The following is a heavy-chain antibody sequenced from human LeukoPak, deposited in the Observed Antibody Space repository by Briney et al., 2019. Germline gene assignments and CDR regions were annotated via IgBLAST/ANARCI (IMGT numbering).Heavy chain of an antibody. D-gene: IGHD6-25*01. CDR2: MNPNSGNT. Sequence: ASVKVSCKASGYTFTSYDINWVRQATGQGLEWMGWMNPNSGNTGYAQKFQGRVTMTEDTSTDTAYMELSSLRSEDTAVYYCATVIAAQSRDDAFDIWGQGTMVTVSS. CDR3: ATVIAAQSRDDAFDI. J-gene: IGHJ3*02. CDR1: GYTFTSYD. V-gene: IGHV1-8*02.